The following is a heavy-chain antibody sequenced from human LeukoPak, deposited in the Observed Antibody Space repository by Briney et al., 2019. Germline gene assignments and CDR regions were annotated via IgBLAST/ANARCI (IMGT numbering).Heavy chain of an antibody. V-gene: IGHV4-4*07. D-gene: IGHD3-22*01. CDR1: GGSTSSYY. Sequence: SETLSLTCTVSGGSTSSYYWSWIRQPAGRGLEWIGCIQSSGSTNYNPSLKSRVTISVDTSKNQFSLKLSSVTAADTAVYYCARDRPWGWLLLRDWFDPWGQGTLVTVSS. CDR2: IQSSGST. CDR3: ARDRPWGWLLLRDWFDP. J-gene: IGHJ5*02.